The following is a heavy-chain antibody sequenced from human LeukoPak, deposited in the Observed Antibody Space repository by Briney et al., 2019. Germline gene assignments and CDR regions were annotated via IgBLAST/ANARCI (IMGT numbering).Heavy chain of an antibody. Sequence: PSETLSLTCTVSGGSISNFYWNWIRQPAGKGLEWIGRIYISGATNYNPSLKGRVTMSVDTSKTQFSLKLSSVTAADTAVYYCARGEYHYGSGSYVFPIMDVWGQGTTVTVSS. J-gene: IGHJ6*02. CDR1: GGSISNFY. CDR3: ARGEYHYGSGSYVFPIMDV. D-gene: IGHD3-10*01. CDR2: IYISGAT. V-gene: IGHV4-4*07.